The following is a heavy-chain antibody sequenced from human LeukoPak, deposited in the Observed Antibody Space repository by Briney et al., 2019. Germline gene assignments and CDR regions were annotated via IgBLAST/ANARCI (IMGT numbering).Heavy chain of an antibody. Sequence: MHWVRQAPGKGLEWVAFIRYDGSNKYYADSVKGRFTISRDNSKNTLYLQMNSLRAEDTAVYYCAKEDIVVVVAATIGAFDIWGQGTMVTVSS. J-gene: IGHJ3*02. CDR3: AKEDIVVVVAATIGAFDI. CDR2: IRYDGSNK. V-gene: IGHV3-30*02. D-gene: IGHD2-15*01.